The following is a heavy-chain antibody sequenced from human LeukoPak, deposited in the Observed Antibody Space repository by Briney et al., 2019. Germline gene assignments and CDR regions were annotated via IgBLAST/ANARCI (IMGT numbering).Heavy chain of an antibody. CDR1: GFTFSEFG. D-gene: IGHD1-26*01. CDR3: ARGGGYYYRRFDP. J-gene: IGHJ5*02. Sequence: PGGSLRLSCAASGFTFSEFGMNWVRQAPGKGLEWVSYTTSSSSTTRYAESVKGRFTISRDNAKNSLYLQMNSLRDEDTAVYYCARGGGYYYRRFDPWGQGTLVTVSS. V-gene: IGHV3-48*02. CDR2: TTSSSSTT.